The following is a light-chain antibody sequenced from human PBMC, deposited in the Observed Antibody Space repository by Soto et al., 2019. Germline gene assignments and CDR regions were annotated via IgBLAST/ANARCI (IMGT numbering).Light chain of an antibody. CDR1: QSISSN. J-gene: IGKJ2*01. Sequence: DIQMTQSPSSLSASVGDRVTITCRASQSISSNLNWYQQKPGEAPKLLIYVASSLQSGVPSRFSGSESGTDYTLTISSLQSDDFATYYCQQSYSTPYTFGQGTKLEIK. CDR3: QQSYSTPYT. CDR2: VAS. V-gene: IGKV1-39*01.